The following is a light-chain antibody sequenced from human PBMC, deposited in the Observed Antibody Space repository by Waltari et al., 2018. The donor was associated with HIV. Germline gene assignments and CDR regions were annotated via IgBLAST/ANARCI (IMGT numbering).Light chain of an antibody. Sequence: QPALTQPPPVPAPPGQNVTTSCSGSSSSFGTNYVSSYQQVPGTAPKLLIYDNNRRPSGIPYRFSGSKSGTSATLAITGLQTGDEADYYCGTWDNSLSAGFFGGGTKLTVL. CDR1: SSSFGTNY. V-gene: IGLV1-51*01. J-gene: IGLJ2*01. CDR3: GTWDNSLSAGF. CDR2: DNN.